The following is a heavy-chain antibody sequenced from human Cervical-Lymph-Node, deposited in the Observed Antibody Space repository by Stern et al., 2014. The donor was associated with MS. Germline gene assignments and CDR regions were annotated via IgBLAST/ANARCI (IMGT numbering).Heavy chain of an antibody. Sequence: EVQLVQSGGGLVKPGGSLRLSCAASGFSFNNYNMNWVRQAPGKGLEWVSSISSTSSYIYYADSVKGRFTISRDNAKNSLYLQMNSLRAEDTAVYYCASGRSFDYWGQGTLVTVSS. CDR2: ISSTSSYI. CDR3: ASGRSFDY. J-gene: IGHJ4*02. V-gene: IGHV3-21*01. CDR1: GFSFNNYN. D-gene: IGHD1-26*01.